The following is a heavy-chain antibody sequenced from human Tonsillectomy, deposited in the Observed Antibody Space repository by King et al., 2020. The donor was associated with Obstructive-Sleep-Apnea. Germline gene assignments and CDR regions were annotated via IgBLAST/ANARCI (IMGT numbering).Heavy chain of an antibody. V-gene: IGHV3-9*01. CDR1: GFNFGDYA. Sequence: QLVQSGGGLVQPGRSLRLSCVGSGFNFGDYAMHWVRQAPGKGLEWVSVISWNSANIDYADSIKGRFTISRDNAKNSLFLQMSSLRVEDTALYYCVKDSSSCLDYGGQGTLATVSS. CDR3: VKDSSSCLDY. J-gene: IGHJ4*02. CDR2: ISWNSANI. D-gene: IGHD6-13*01.